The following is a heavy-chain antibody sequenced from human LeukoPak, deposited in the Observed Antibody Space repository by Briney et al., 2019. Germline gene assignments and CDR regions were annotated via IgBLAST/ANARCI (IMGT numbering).Heavy chain of an antibody. J-gene: IGHJ4*02. CDR2: ISYDGSNK. D-gene: IGHD4-17*01. Sequence: GGSLRLSCAASGFTFSSYAMHWVRQAPGKGLEWVAVISYDGSNKYYADSVKGRFTISRDNSKNTLYLQMNSLRAEDTAVYYCAKGMSYGDYSGFDYWGQGTLVTVSS. CDR3: AKGMSYGDYSGFDY. CDR1: GFTFSSYA. V-gene: IGHV3-30-3*01.